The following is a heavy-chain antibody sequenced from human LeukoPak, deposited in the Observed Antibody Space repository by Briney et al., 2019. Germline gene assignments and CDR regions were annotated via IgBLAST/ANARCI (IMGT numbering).Heavy chain of an antibody. D-gene: IGHD3-22*01. V-gene: IGHV3-21*01. Sequence: GGSLRLSCLASGYTFSSYSINWVRHAPGKGLEWVSSISVRSNYIYYADSVRGRFSISRDDARDSLYLQMNSLRAEDTAVYFCVRLRRNSDTSGFYYYYDFWGQGTLVTVSS. CDR3: VRLRRNSDTSGFYYYYDF. CDR1: GYTFSSYS. CDR2: ISVRSNYI. J-gene: IGHJ4*02.